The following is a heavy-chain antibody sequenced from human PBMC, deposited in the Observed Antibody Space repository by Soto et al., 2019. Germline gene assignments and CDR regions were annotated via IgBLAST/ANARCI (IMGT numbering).Heavy chain of an antibody. CDR3: AKVGSGDYYYYYGMDV. Sequence: EVQLLESGGGLVQPGGSLRLSCAASGFTFSSYAMSWVRQAPGKGLECVSAISGSGGSTYYADSVKGRFTISRDNSKNTLYLQMNSLRDEDTAVYYGAKVGSGDYYYYYGMDVWGQGTTVTVSS. J-gene: IGHJ6*02. CDR1: GFTFSSYA. CDR2: ISGSGGST. V-gene: IGHV3-23*01. D-gene: IGHD6-19*01.